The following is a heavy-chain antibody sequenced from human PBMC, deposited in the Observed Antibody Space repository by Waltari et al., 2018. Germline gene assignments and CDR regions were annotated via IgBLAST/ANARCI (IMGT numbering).Heavy chain of an antibody. D-gene: IGHD3-16*01. V-gene: IGHV4-31*03. CDR1: VGSISSGGYY. J-gene: IGHJ4*02. Sequence: QVQMQESGPGLVTPSQTLSLTSTVSVGSISSGGYYWSWIRQHPGKGLEWIGYIYYTGETYYNPSLTSRVAISIDTSKSQFSLDLGTVTAADTAVYYCARRGAYFFDYWGRGTLVTVSS. CDR2: IYYTGET. CDR3: ARRGAYFFDY.